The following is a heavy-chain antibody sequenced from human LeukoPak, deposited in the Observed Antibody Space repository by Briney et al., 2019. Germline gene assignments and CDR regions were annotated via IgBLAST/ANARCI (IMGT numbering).Heavy chain of an antibody. D-gene: IGHD3-10*01. J-gene: IGHJ5*02. Sequence: VASVKVSCKASGYTFTSYGISWVRQAPGQGLEWMGWISAYNGNTNYAQKLQGRVTMTTDTPTSTAYMELRSLRSDDTAVYYCARGFWFGDSKWFDPWGQGTLVTVSS. CDR2: ISAYNGNT. V-gene: IGHV1-18*01. CDR1: GYTFTSYG. CDR3: ARGFWFGDSKWFDP.